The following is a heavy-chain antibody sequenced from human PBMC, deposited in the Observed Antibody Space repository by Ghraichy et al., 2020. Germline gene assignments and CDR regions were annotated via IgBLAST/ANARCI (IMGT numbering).Heavy chain of an antibody. CDR2: ISGSGGST. CDR3: AKTCSSTSCYGAFDI. J-gene: IGHJ3*02. D-gene: IGHD2-2*01. Sequence: GESLNISCAASGFTFSSYAMSWVRQAPGKGLEWVSAISGSGGSTYYADSVKGRFTISRDNSKNTLYLQMNSLRAEDTAVYYCAKTCSSTSCYGAFDIWGQGTMVTVSS. CDR1: GFTFSSYA. V-gene: IGHV3-23*01.